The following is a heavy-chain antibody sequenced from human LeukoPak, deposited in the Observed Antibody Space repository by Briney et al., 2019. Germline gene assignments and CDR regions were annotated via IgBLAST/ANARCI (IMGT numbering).Heavy chain of an antibody. V-gene: IGHV1-18*01. J-gene: IGHJ4*02. CDR3: ARDRSSSWYYFDY. Sequence: ASVKVSCKASGYTFTSYAISWVRKAPGQGLEWMGWISAYNGATKYAQKLQGRVTMTTDSSTSTAYVELRSLRSVDTAVYYCARDRSSSWYYFDYWGQGTLVTVSS. CDR1: GYTFTSYA. CDR2: ISAYNGAT. D-gene: IGHD6-13*01.